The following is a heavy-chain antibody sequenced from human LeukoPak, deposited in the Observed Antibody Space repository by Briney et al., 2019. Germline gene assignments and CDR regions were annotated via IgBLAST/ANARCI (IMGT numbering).Heavy chain of an antibody. CDR2: FSGSGGST. D-gene: IGHD3-10*01. V-gene: IGHV3-23*01. CDR1: RFTFSSYD. Sequence: GGPLRLSCAASRFTFSSYDMSWVRQATGKGLEWVSAFSGSGGSTYYADSVKGRFTIARDNSKNTLYLQKNSLRAEDTAIYYYAKDFLPVRFGELLHNWFDPWGQGTLVTVSS. J-gene: IGHJ5*02. CDR3: AKDFLPVRFGELLHNWFDP.